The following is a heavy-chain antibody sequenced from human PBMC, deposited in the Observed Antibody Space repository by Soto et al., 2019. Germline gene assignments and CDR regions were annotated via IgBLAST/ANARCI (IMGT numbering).Heavy chain of an antibody. CDR3: ARDYTYYYGSGSYFNALVD. CDR2: IIPIFGTA. D-gene: IGHD3-10*01. CDR1: GGTFSSYA. Sequence: SVKVSCKASGGTFSSYAISWVRQAPGQGLEWMGGIIPIFGTANYAQKFQGRVTITADESTSTAYMELSSLRTEDTAVYYCARDYTYYYGSGSYFNALVDWGQGTLVTVSS. J-gene: IGHJ4*02. V-gene: IGHV1-69*13.